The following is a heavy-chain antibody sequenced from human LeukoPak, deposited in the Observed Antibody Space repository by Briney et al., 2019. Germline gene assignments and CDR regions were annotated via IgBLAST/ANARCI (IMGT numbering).Heavy chain of an antibody. D-gene: IGHD2-8*01. CDR1: GFTFSGYA. CDR3: AKSPHCTNGVCYLSYYYYMDV. V-gene: IGHV3-23*01. J-gene: IGHJ6*03. CDR2: ISGSGGST. Sequence: GGSLRLSCAASGFTFSGYAMSWVRQAPGKGLEWVSAISGSGGSTYYADSVKGRFTISRDNSKNTLYLQMNSLRAEDTAVYYCAKSPHCTNGVCYLSYYYYMDVWGKGTTVTVSS.